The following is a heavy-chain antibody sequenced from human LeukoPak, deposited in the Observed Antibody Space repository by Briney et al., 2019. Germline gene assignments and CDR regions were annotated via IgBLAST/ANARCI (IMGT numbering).Heavy chain of an antibody. D-gene: IGHD4-11*01. V-gene: IGHV3-23*01. Sequence: PGGSLRLSCVASGFILRSYTMSWVRRAPGKGLEWVSAISGSGAGTDYADSMKGRFTISRDNSKSTLYLQMNNLRAEDTAVYYCAKQNTVTLIDYWGQGTLVTVSS. J-gene: IGHJ4*02. CDR2: ISGSGAGT. CDR3: AKQNTVTLIDY. CDR1: GFILRSYT.